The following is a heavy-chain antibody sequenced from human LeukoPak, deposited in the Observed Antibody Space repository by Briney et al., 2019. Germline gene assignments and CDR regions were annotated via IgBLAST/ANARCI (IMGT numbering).Heavy chain of an antibody. Sequence: SGTLSLTCAVSGVSISSSNWWSWVRQPPGKGLEWIGEIYHSGSTNYNPSLKSRVTISVDKSKNQFSLKLSSVTAADTAVYYCASALYSSSSPFDYWGQGTLVTVSS. D-gene: IGHD6-6*01. V-gene: IGHV4-4*02. J-gene: IGHJ4*02. CDR3: ASALYSSSSPFDY. CDR2: IYHSGST. CDR1: GVSISSSNW.